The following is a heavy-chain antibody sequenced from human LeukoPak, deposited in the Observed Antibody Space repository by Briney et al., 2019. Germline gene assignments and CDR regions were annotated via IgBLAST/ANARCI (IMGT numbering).Heavy chain of an antibody. CDR1: GFTFDDYA. D-gene: IGHD3-10*01. V-gene: IGHV3-9*01. J-gene: IGHJ4*02. CDR3: AKSYYGSGSYSSFDY. Sequence: GGSLRLSCAASGFTFDDYAMHWVRQAPGKGLEWVSGISWNSGSIGYADSVKGRFTISRDNAKNSLYLQMNSLRAEDTALYYCAKSYYGSGSYSSFDYWGQGTLVTASS. CDR2: ISWNSGSI.